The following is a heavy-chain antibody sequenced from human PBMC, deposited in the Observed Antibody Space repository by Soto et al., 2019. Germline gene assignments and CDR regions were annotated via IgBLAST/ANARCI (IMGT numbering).Heavy chain of an antibody. CDR1: GFTFSSYG. D-gene: IGHD2-21*01. V-gene: IGHV3-30*18. CDR3: AKGTGVILRYYGMDV. J-gene: IGHJ6*02. CDR2: ISYDGSDK. Sequence: GGSLRLSCAASGFTFSSYGIQWVRQAPGKGLEWVAVISYDGSDKHYADSVKGRFTISRDNSENTLYLQMNSLRAEDTAVYYCAKGTGVILRYYGMDVWGQGTTVTVSS.